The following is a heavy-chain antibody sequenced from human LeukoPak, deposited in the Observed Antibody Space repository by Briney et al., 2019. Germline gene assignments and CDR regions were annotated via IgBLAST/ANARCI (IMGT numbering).Heavy chain of an antibody. D-gene: IGHD2-2*01. CDR2: IYHSGST. Sequence: PSETLSLTCTVSGYSISSGYYWGWIRQPPGKGLEWIGSIYHSGSTYYNPSLKSRVTISVDTSKNQFSLQLNSVTAADTAVYYCARRDCSSSSCYPYNWFDPWGQGTLVTVSS. V-gene: IGHV4-38-2*02. J-gene: IGHJ5*02. CDR1: GYSISSGYY. CDR3: ARRDCSSSSCYPYNWFDP.